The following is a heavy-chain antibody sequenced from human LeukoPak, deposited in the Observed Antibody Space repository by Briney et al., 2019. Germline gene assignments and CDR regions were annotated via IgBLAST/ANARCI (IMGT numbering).Heavy chain of an antibody. V-gene: IGHV4-34*01. CDR3: ARGPQRRWFGELLYSKSFDY. CDR1: GGSFSGYY. D-gene: IGHD3-10*01. J-gene: IGHJ4*02. CDR2: INHSGST. Sequence: SETLSLTCAVYGGSFSGYYWSWIRQPPGKGLEWIGEINHSGSTNYNPSLKSRVTISVVTSKNQFSLKLSSVTAADTAVYYCARGPQRRWFGELLYSKSFDYWGQGTLVTVSS.